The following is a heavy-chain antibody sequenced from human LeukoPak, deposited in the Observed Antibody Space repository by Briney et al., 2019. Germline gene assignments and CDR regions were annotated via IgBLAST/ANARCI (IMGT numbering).Heavy chain of an antibody. CDR3: AGGYDSSGYYYFED. J-gene: IGHJ4*02. CDR2: NYYSGNT. CDR1: GGSISSSSYY. V-gene: IGHV4-39*01. Sequence: SETLSLTCTVSGGSISSSSYYWRWIRQPPGKGLGCIGSNYYSGNTYYHPSRNSRVTTSVDTSKNQFSLKLSSVTGADTAVYYCAGGYDSSGYYYFEDWGQGALVTVSS. D-gene: IGHD3-22*01.